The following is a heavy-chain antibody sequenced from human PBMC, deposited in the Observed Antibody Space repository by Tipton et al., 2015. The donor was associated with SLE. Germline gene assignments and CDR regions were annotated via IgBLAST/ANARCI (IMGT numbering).Heavy chain of an antibody. V-gene: IGHV4-38-2*02. J-gene: IGHJ4*02. D-gene: IGHD3-10*01. CDR3: ARGGETREDD. Sequence: TLSLTCTVSGYSISSGYYWGWIRQPPGKGLEWIGSIYHSGSTYYNPSLKSRVTISVDTSKNQFSLKLSSVTAADTAVYYCARGGETREDDWGQGTLVIVSS. CDR1: GYSISSGYY. CDR2: IYHSGST.